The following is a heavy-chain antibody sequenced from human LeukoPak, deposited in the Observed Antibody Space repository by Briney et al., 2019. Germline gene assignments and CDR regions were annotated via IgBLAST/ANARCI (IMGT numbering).Heavy chain of an antibody. CDR3: ATACLPPSTYYDFWSGPKLWFDP. J-gene: IGHJ5*02. CDR1: GGSISSYY. CDR2: IYYSGST. V-gene: IGHV4-59*01. D-gene: IGHD3-3*01. Sequence: SETLSLTCTVSGGSISSYYWSWIRQPPGKGLEWFGYIYYSGSTNYNTSPQSRVTISVDTSKNQFSLKLSSVTAADTAVYYCATACLPPSTYYDFWSGPKLWFDPWGQGTLVTVSS.